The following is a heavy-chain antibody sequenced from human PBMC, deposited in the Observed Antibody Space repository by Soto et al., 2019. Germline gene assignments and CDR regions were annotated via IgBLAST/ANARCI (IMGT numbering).Heavy chain of an antibody. CDR3: ARDDNWADY. D-gene: IGHD1-1*01. V-gene: IGHV1-3*01. J-gene: IGHJ4*02. CDR2: INAANGNT. Sequence: QVQLVQSGAEVKKPGASVKVSCKASGYTFTTSAMHWVRQAPGQRLEWMGWINAANGNTKYSQKFQGRVNISRDTSASIAFMELSSLRSEDTAVYYCARDDNWADYWGQGTLVTVSS. CDR1: GYTFTTSA.